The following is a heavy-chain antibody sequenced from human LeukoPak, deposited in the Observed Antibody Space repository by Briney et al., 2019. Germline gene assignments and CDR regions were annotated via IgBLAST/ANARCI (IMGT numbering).Heavy chain of an antibody. J-gene: IGHJ4*02. V-gene: IGHV4-61*01. Sequence: PSETLSLTCTVSGGSVSSGSYYWSWIRQPPGKGLEWLGYIYYSGSTNYNPSLKSRVTISVDTSKNQFSPKLSSVTAADTAVYYCARDLAMVRGVIISHLFDYWGQGTLVTVSS. CDR1: GGSVSSGSYY. CDR2: IYYSGST. CDR3: ARDLAMVRGVIISHLFDY. D-gene: IGHD3-10*01.